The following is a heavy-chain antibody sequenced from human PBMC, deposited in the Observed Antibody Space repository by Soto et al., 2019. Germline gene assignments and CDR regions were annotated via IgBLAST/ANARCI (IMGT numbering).Heavy chain of an antibody. CDR3: ARDEGIEAAPQGF. Sequence: GGSLRLSCAASGFTFSGHWMTWVRQVPGAGLEWVATINEEGSEKYYVASVKGRFTISRDNAKNSLFLQLSSLRAEDTAVYYCARDEGIEAAPQGFWGLGTLVTVSS. V-gene: IGHV3-7*03. CDR2: INEEGSEK. D-gene: IGHD6-13*01. CDR1: GFTFSGHW. J-gene: IGHJ4*02.